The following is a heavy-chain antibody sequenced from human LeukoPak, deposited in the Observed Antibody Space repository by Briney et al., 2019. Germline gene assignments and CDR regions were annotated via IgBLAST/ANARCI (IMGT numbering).Heavy chain of an antibody. J-gene: IGHJ4*02. CDR2: IYYSGST. Sequence: SETLSLTCAVSGASISGSGYYLGWIRQPPGKGLEWIGNIYYSGSTYYNPSLKSRVTISVDTSKNQFSLKLSSVTAADTAVYYCASLHSSSWAFDYWGQGTLVTVSS. CDR3: ASLHSSSWAFDY. CDR1: GASISGSGYY. V-gene: IGHV4-39*07. D-gene: IGHD6-13*01.